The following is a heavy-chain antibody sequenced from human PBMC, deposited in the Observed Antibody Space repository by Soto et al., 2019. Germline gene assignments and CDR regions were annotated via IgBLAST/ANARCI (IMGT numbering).Heavy chain of an antibody. Sequence: EVQLVESGGGLVQPGRSLRLSCAPSGFTFDDFAMHWVRQGAGKGLEWVSGISWNSGTIGYADSVKGRFVISRDNAKNSLYLQMRMVRVEDTALYYCVKDIGRCRHGQRAFESWGQGTLVTVSA. CDR1: GFTFDDFA. J-gene: IGHJ4*02. CDR2: ISWNSGTI. V-gene: IGHV3-9*01. CDR3: VKDIGRCRHGQRAFES. D-gene: IGHD2-15*01.